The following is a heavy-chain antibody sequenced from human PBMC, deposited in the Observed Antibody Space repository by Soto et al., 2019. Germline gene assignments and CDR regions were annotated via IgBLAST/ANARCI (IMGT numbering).Heavy chain of an antibody. D-gene: IGHD3-22*01. CDR3: AMSDGHYFFYVIDD. Sequence: QVQVEQSGAEVKKPGSSLKVSCKTSGGPFSSQAFNWVRQARGHGLEWMGGIIPRLGSTTYAQKFQDRVPVTADEATSTVYMELRSLRSEDTATSVCAMSDGHYFFYVIDDWGRGTTVTVS. J-gene: IGHJ6*02. CDR1: GGPFSSQA. CDR2: IIPRLGST. V-gene: IGHV1-69*01.